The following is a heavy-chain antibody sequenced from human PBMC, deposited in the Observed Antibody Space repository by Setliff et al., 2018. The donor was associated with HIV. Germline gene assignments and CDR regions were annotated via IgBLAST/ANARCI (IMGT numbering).Heavy chain of an antibody. V-gene: IGHV4-61*09. CDR2: IYTSGST. J-gene: IGHJ3*02. Sequence: PSETLSLTCTVSGGSISSGSYYWSWIRQPAGKGLEWIGHIYTSGSTNHNTSLKSRVTISIDTSKNQFSLKLSSVTAANTAVYYCARRKSGSYFDAFGIWGQGTMVTVSS. D-gene: IGHD1-26*01. CDR1: GGSISSGSYY. CDR3: ARRKSGSYFDAFGI.